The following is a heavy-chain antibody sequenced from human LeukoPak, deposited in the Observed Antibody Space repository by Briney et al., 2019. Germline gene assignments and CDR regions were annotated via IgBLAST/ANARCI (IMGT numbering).Heavy chain of an antibody. Sequence: SETLSLTCAVYGGSFSGYYWSWIRQTPGKGLEWIGEINHSGSTNYNPSLKSRVTISVDTSKNQFSLKLSSVTAADTAVYYCARTQYYDFWSGLNGMDVWGQGTTVTVSS. CDR3: ARTQYYDFWSGLNGMDV. D-gene: IGHD3-3*01. J-gene: IGHJ6*02. CDR1: GGSFSGYY. V-gene: IGHV4-34*01. CDR2: INHSGST.